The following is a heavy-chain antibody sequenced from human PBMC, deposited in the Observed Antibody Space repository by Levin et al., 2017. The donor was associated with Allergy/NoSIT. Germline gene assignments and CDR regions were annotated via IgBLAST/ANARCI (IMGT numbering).Heavy chain of an antibody. CDR1: GYTFTGQY. V-gene: IGHV1-2*02. Sequence: ASVKVSCKASGYTFTGQYMHWVRQAPGQGLEWMGWINPNSGGRNYAQKFQGRVTMTRDTSISTAYMELSRLRSDYTAVYYCARDRGLGYCSGGSCYSWHFDLWGRGTLVTVSS. D-gene: IGHD2-15*01. CDR3: ARDRGLGYCSGGSCYSWHFDL. CDR2: INPNSGGR. J-gene: IGHJ2*01.